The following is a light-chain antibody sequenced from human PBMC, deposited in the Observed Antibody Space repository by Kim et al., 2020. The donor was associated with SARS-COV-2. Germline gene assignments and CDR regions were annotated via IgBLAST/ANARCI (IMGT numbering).Light chain of an antibody. V-gene: IGLV4-69*01. CDR3: QAWDTGIRV. Sequence: ASLKLTCTLSSGHSSYAIAWHQQQPEKGPRYLMRLNSDGSHNKGDGIPDRFSGSSFGAERYLTISSLQSEDEADYYCQAWDTGIRVFGGGTQLTVL. J-gene: IGLJ3*02. CDR1: SGHSSYA. CDR2: LNSDGSH.